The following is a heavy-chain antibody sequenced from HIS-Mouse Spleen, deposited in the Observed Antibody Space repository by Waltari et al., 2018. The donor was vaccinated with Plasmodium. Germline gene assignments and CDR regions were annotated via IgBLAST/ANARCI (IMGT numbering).Heavy chain of an antibody. J-gene: IGHJ2*01. CDR3: ASSWYWYFDL. CDR1: VLTFSRYW. D-gene: IGHD6-13*01. V-gene: IGHV3-7*01. Sequence: EVQLVDSGGGLVQPGGSLRCPCAAFVLTFSRYWISWVRTAPGKWLEWVANIKQDGSEKYYVDSVKGRFTISRDNAKNSLYLQMNSLRAEDTAVYYCASSWYWYFDLWGRGTLVTVSS. CDR2: IKQDGSEK.